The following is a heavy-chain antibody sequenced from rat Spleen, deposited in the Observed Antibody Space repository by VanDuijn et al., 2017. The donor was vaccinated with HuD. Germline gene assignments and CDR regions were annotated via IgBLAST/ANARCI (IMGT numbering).Heavy chain of an antibody. Sequence: EVQLVESGGGLVQPGRSLKLSCAASGFIFSNYDMAWVRQAPTKGLEWVATINYDGSRTDYRDSVKGRFTISRDNAKSTLYLQMDSLRSEDTATYYCARSVFDYWGQGVMVTVSS. V-gene: IGHV5-29*01. CDR2: INYDGSRT. J-gene: IGHJ2*01. CDR1: GFIFSNYD. CDR3: ARSVFDY.